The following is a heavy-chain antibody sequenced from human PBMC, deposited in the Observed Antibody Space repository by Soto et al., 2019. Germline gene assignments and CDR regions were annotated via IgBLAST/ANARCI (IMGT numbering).Heavy chain of an antibody. V-gene: IGHV1-46*01. D-gene: IGHD3-3*01. J-gene: IGHJ6*02. Sequence: ASVKVSCKASGYTFTSYYMHWVRQAPGQGLEWMGIINPSGGSTSYAQKFQGRVTMTRDTSTSTVYMELSSLRSEDTAVYYCARDHPYDFWSGYYPNYGMDVWGQGTTVTVSS. CDR2: INPSGGST. CDR1: GYTFTSYY. CDR3: ARDHPYDFWSGYYPNYGMDV.